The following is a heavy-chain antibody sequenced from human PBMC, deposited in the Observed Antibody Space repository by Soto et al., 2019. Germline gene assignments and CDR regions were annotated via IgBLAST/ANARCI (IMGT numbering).Heavy chain of an antibody. CDR3: ARGGRWELLDP. D-gene: IGHD1-26*01. J-gene: IGHJ5*02. V-gene: IGHV4-59*01. CDR2: IYYSGST. Sequence: QVQLQESGPGLVKPSETLSLTCTVSGGSISSYYWSWIRQPPGKGLEWIGYIYYSGSTNYNPSLKSRVTISVDTSKNQFSLKLSSVTAADTAVYYCARGGRWELLDPWGQGTLVTVSS. CDR1: GGSISSYY.